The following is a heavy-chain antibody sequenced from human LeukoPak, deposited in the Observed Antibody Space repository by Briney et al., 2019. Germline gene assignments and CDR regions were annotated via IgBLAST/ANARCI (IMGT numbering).Heavy chain of an antibody. CDR1: GGSISSSSYN. D-gene: IGHD6-13*01. J-gene: IGHJ5*02. CDR2: IDNIGST. V-gene: IGHV4-39*01. Sequence: KPSETLSLTCTVSGGSISSSSYNWAWIRQPPGKGLEWIGNIDNIGSTYYNPSLQSRVTISVDKSKDQLSLKLNSVTATDTAIYYCARPPGIAAAWFDPWGQGTLVTVSS. CDR3: ARPPGIAAAWFDP.